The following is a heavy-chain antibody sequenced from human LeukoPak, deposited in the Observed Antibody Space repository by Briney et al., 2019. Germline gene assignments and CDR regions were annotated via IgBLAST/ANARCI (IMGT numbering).Heavy chain of an antibody. Sequence: GGSLRLSCAASGFTFSSYWMSWVRQAPGKGLEWVANIKQDGSEKYYVDSVKGRFTISRDNAKNSLYLQMNSLRAEDTAVYYCARGPTPYYYDSSGYYLDYWGQGTLVTVSS. J-gene: IGHJ4*02. V-gene: IGHV3-7*01. D-gene: IGHD3-22*01. CDR2: IKQDGSEK. CDR1: GFTFSSYW. CDR3: ARGPTPYYYDSSGYYLDY.